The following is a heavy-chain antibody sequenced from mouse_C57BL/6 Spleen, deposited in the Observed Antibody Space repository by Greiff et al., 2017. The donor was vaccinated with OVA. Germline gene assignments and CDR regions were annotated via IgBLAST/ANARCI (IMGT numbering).Heavy chain of an antibody. CDR1: GYTFTSYW. V-gene: IGHV1-52*01. CDR2: IDPSDSET. CDR3: ASTGTLGYFDV. D-gene: IGHD4-1*01. J-gene: IGHJ1*03. Sequence: QVQLQQPGAELVRPGSSVQLSCKASGYTFTSYWMHWVKQRPIQGLEWIGNIDPSDSETHYNQKFKDKATLTVDKSSSTAYMQLSSLTSEDSAVYYCASTGTLGYFDVWGTGTTVTVSS.